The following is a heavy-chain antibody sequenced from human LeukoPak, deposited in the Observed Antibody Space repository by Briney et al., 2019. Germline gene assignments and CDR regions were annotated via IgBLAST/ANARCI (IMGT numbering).Heavy chain of an antibody. J-gene: IGHJ4*02. CDR3: ARDYYYDSSGYKFDY. Sequence: GGSLRLSCAASGFTFSSHSMNWVRQAPGKGLEWVSSIISSSSYIYYAYSVKGRFTISRDNAKNSLYLQMNSLRAEDTAVYYCARDYYYDSSGYKFDYWGQGTLVTVSS. D-gene: IGHD3-22*01. CDR2: IISSSSYI. CDR1: GFTFSSHS. V-gene: IGHV3-21*01.